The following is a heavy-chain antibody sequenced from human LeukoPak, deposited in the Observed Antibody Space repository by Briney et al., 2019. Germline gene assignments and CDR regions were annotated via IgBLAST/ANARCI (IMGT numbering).Heavy chain of an antibody. D-gene: IGHD6-13*01. CDR1: GFTFSSYS. Sequence: GGSLRLSCAASGFTFSSYSMTWVRQAPWKGLEWVSAISGSGGSTYYADSVKGRFTISRDNSKNTLYLQMNSLRAEDTAVYYCAKTPSSSWYDYWGQGTLVTVSS. CDR2: ISGSGGST. CDR3: AKTPSSSWYDY. V-gene: IGHV3-23*01. J-gene: IGHJ4*02.